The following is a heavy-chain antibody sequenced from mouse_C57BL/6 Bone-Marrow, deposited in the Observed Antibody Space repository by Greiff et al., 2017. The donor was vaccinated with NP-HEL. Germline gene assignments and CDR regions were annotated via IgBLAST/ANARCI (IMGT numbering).Heavy chain of an antibody. CDR1: GFNIKDDY. V-gene: IGHV14-4*01. CDR3: TFITTVVGDAMDY. J-gene: IGHJ4*01. CDR2: IDPENGDT. Sequence: VQLQQSGAELVRPGASVKLSCTASGFNIKDDYMHWVKQRPEQGLEWIGWIDPENGDTEYASKFQGKATITADTSSNTAYLQLSSLTSEDTAVYYCTFITTVVGDAMDYWGQGTSVTVSS. D-gene: IGHD1-1*01.